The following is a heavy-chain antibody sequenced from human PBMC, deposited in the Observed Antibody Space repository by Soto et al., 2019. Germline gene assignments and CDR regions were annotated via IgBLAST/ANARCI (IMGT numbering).Heavy chain of an antibody. J-gene: IGHJ6*03. V-gene: IGHV3-33*01. CDR2: IWYDGSNK. D-gene: IGHD3-10*01. CDR3: ARENYYGSGSLGYYYYDMDV. Sequence: GSLRLSCAASGFTFSSYGMHWVRQAPGKGLEWVAVIWYDGSNKYYADSVKGRFTISRDNSKNTLYLQMNSLRAEDTAVYYCARENYYGSGSLGYYYYDMDVWGKGTTVTVSS. CDR1: GFTFSSYG.